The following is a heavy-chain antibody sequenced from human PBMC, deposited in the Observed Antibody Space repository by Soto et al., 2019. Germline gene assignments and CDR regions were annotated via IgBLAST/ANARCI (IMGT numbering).Heavy chain of an antibody. CDR2: INSDGSST. CDR1: GFTFSSYW. Sequence: EVQLVESGGGLVQPGGSLRLSCAASGFTFSSYWMHWVRQAPGKGLVWVSRINSDGSSTSYADSVKGRFTISRDNAKITLYLQMNRLIAEDTAVYHFLRDPSYKWNYVVYYHGMDFWVQGTTVTVSS. V-gene: IGHV3-74*01. CDR3: LRDPSYKWNYVVYYHGMDF. D-gene: IGHD1-7*01. J-gene: IGHJ6*02.